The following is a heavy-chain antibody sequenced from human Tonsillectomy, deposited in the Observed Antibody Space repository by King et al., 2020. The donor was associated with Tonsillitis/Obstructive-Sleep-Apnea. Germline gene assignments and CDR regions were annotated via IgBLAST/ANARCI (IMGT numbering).Heavy chain of an antibody. CDR2: IKQDGSEK. D-gene: IGHD6-13*01. V-gene: IGHV3-7*03. CDR1: GFTFSNYW. J-gene: IGHJ4*02. CDR3: PSSWYLDY. Sequence: VQLVESGGGLVQPGGSLRLSCAASGFTFSNYWMTWVRQAPGKGLEWVANIKQDGSEKYYVDSVKGRFTVSRDNAKNSLFLQMNSLRAEDTAVYYCPSSWYLDYWGQGTLVTVSS.